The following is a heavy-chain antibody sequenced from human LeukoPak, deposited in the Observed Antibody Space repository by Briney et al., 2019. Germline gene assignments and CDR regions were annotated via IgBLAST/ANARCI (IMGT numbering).Heavy chain of an antibody. D-gene: IGHD3-10*01. J-gene: IGHJ4*02. CDR3: AKDKYYYGAGSDFDY. V-gene: IGHV3-23*01. CDR2: ISGSGGST. CDR1: GFTFSSYA. Sequence: GGSLRLSCAASGFTFSSYAMSWVRQAPGKGLEWVSAISGSGGSTYYADSVKGRFTISRDNSKNTLYLQMNSLRAGDTAVYYCAKDKYYYGAGSDFDYWGQGALVTVSS.